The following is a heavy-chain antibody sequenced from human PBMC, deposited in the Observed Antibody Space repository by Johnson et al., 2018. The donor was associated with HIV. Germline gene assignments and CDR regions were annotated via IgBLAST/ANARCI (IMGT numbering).Heavy chain of an antibody. CDR2: LSYDGSNK. D-gene: IGHD4-17*01. CDR1: GFTFSSYA. CDR3: ARRTVTALFDI. V-gene: IGHV3-30*04. J-gene: IGHJ3*02. Sequence: QEQLVESGGGVVQPGRSLRLSCAASGFTFSSYAMHWVRQAPGKGLEWVAVLSYDGSNKYYADSVKGRYIISRDNAKRSLYLQMNYLRDDDTAVYYCARRTVTALFDIWGQGTLVTVSS.